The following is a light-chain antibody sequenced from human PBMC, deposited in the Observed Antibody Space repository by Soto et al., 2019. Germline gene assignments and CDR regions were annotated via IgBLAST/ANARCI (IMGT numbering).Light chain of an antibody. CDR2: AAS. V-gene: IGKV1-39*01. Sequence: DIQMTQSPSSLSASVGDRVTITCRASQSISSYLNWYQQKPEKAPKLLLYAASSLQSGVPSRFSGSGSGTDFTLTISSLQPEDFASYYCQQTYNTPETFGQGTKVEIK. J-gene: IGKJ1*01. CDR1: QSISSY. CDR3: QQTYNTPET.